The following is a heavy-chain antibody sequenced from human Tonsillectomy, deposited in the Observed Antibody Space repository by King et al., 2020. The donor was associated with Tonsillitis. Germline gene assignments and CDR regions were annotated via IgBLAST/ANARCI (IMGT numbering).Heavy chain of an antibody. Sequence: VTLKESGPALVKPTQTLTLTCTFSGFSLSTSGMRVSWIRQAPGKALEWLARIDWDDDKFYSTSLKTRVTISKDTSKHQVVLTLTNVDPVDTATYYCARSSPGKYFDYWGQGALVTVSS. J-gene: IGHJ4*02. CDR3: ARSSPGKYFDY. CDR2: IDWDDDK. D-gene: IGHD3-10*01. V-gene: IGHV2-70*04. CDR1: GFSLSTSGMR.